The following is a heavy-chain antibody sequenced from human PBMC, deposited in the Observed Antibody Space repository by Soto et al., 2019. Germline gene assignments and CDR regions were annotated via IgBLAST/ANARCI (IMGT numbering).Heavy chain of an antibody. D-gene: IGHD5-12*01. J-gene: IGHJ5*02. CDR2: ILTESHGETT. Sequence: EVQLVESGGGLVKPGGSLRLSCAASGFTFRNAWMIWVRQAPGKGLEWVGGILTESHGETTDYAAPVKDRFIISRDDSQNTLYLQMKSLKAEDTAVYYCTTDPHVAPIASWGPGTLVTVSS. CDR1: GFTFRNAW. V-gene: IGHV3-15*01. CDR3: TTDPHVAPIAS.